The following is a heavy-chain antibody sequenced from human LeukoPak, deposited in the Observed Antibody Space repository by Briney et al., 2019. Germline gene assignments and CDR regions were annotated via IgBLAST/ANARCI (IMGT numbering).Heavy chain of an antibody. CDR1: GFTFSSYS. V-gene: IGHV3-23*01. J-gene: IGHJ3*02. D-gene: IGHD3-22*01. Sequence: GGSLRLSCAASGFTFSSYSMNWVRQAPGKGLEWVSAISGSGGSTYYADSVKGRFTISRDNSKNTLYLQMNSLRAEDTAVYYCAKVMGITMIVGGAFDIWGQGTMVTVSS. CDR2: ISGSGGST. CDR3: AKVMGITMIVGGAFDI.